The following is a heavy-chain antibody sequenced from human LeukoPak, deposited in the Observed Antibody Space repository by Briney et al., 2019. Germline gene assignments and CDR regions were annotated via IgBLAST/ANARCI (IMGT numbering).Heavy chain of an antibody. D-gene: IGHD6-13*01. Sequence: PGGSLRLSCAASGFTVSSNYMSWVRQAPGKGLEWVSVIYSGGSTYYADSVKGRFTISRDNSKNTLYLQMNSLRAEDTAVYYCAREAHPVGIAAAGSLDYWGQGTLVTVSS. CDR2: IYSGGST. CDR3: AREAHPVGIAAAGSLDY. J-gene: IGHJ4*02. CDR1: GFTVSSNY. V-gene: IGHV3-53*01.